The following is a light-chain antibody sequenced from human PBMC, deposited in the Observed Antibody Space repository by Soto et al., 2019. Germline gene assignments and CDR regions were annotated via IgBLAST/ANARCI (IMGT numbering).Light chain of an antibody. CDR2: SAS. CDR3: QQSSNIPWT. J-gene: IGKJ1*01. Sequence: DIQMTQSPSSLSASVGDSVTITCRTSQYVDRYLSWYQQIPGQAPKLLIYSASSLVTGVPPRFRGSASGTEFTLSISSLQREDFATYFCQQSSNIPWTFGQGTKVEMK. CDR1: QYVDRY. V-gene: IGKV1-39*01.